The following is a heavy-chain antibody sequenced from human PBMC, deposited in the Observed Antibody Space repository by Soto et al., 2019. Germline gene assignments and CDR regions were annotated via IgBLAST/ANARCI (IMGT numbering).Heavy chain of an antibody. CDR1: GYTFTSYD. V-gene: IGHV1-8*01. CDR3: ARSPILGASNHRFDP. J-gene: IGHJ5*02. D-gene: IGHD1-26*01. CDR2: MNPNSGNT. Sequence: EASVKVSCKASGYTFTSYDINWVRQATGEGLEWMGRMNPNSGNTAYAQKFQGRATMTRNTSISTAHMQLSGLRSEDTAIYYCARSPILGASNHRFDPWGQGTLVTVSS.